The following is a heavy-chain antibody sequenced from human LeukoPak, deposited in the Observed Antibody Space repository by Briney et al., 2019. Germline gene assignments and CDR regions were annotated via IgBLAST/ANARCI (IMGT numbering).Heavy chain of an antibody. Sequence: GASVKVSCKASGYTFTSYGISWVRQAPGQGLEWMGWISAYNGNTNYAQKLQGRVTTTTDTSTSTAYMELRSLRSDDTAVYYCARDGSGRLATPQYYYGMDVWGQGTTVTVSS. CDR3: ARDGSGRLATPQYYYGMDV. CDR2: ISAYNGNT. J-gene: IGHJ6*02. CDR1: GYTFTSYG. V-gene: IGHV1-18*01. D-gene: IGHD1-26*01.